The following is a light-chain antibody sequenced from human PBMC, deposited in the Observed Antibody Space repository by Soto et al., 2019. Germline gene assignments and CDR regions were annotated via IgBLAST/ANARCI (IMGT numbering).Light chain of an antibody. J-gene: IGKJ4*01. V-gene: IGKV1-9*01. CDR3: QQLNSYPQLT. CDR2: SAS. Sequence: DIQLTQSPSFLSASVGDRVTITCRASQGVSSYLAWYQQKPVTAPKLLIYSASTLQGGVPTRFSGSGSGTEFTLTISSLQPEDFATYYCQQLNSYPQLTFGGGTKVELK. CDR1: QGVSSY.